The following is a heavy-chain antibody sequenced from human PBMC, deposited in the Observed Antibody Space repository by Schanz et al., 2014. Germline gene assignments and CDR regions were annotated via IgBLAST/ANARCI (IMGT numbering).Heavy chain of an antibody. V-gene: IGHV3-30*18. CDR1: GFSFSGFG. CDR2: ISYDGRNK. D-gene: IGHD3-22*01. Sequence: QVQLVDSGGGVVQPGRSLRLSCAGSGFSFSGFGMHWVRQAPGKGLEWVAVISYDGRNKYFADSVKGRFTISRDTSKNTLFLQVNSLRAEDTAVYYCAKDHFGHYDSSGCSDCYYYGMDVWGQGTTVTVSS. CDR3: AKDHFGHYDSSGCSDCYYYGMDV. J-gene: IGHJ6*02.